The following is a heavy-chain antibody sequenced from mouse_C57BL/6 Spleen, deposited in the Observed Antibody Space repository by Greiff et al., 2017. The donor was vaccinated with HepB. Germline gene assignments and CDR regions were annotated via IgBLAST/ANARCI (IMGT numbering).Heavy chain of an antibody. CDR2: IHPNSGST. CDR1: GYTFTSYW. D-gene: IGHD3-1*01. J-gene: IGHJ2*01. Sequence: VQLQQPGAELVKPGASVKLSCKASGYTFTSYWMHWVKQRPGQGLEWIGMIHPNSGSTNYNEKFNSKATLTVDKSSSTAYMQLSSLTSEDSAVYYCARGGSYYYGDYWGQGTTLTVSS. V-gene: IGHV1-64*01. CDR3: ARGGSYYYGDY.